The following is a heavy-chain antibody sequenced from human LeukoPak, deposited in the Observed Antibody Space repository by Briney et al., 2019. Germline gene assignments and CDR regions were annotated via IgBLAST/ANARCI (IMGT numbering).Heavy chain of an antibody. V-gene: IGHV4-61*05. CDR2: IYYSGST. Sequence: PSETLSLTCTVSGGSISSSSYYWGWIRQPPGKGLEWIGYIYYSGSTNYNPSLKSRVTISVDTSKNQFSLKLSSVTAADTAVYYCARLIIGPSGRDGPNYYYYGMDVWGQGTTVTVSS. D-gene: IGHD3-10*01. CDR3: ARLIIGPSGRDGPNYYYYGMDV. CDR1: GGSISSSSYY. J-gene: IGHJ6*02.